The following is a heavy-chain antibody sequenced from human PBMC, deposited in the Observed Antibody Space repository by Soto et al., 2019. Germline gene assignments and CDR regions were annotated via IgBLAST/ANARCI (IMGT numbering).Heavy chain of an antibody. CDR1: GFTFSSYS. Sequence: LRLSCAASGFTFSSYSMNWVRQAPGKGLEWVSSISSSSSYIYYADSVKGRFTISRDNAKNSLYLQMNSLRAEDTAVYYCATLGITIFGVVSDPHNWFDPWGQGTLVTVSS. V-gene: IGHV3-21*01. CDR3: ATLGITIFGVVSDPHNWFDP. D-gene: IGHD3-3*01. CDR2: ISSSSSYI. J-gene: IGHJ5*02.